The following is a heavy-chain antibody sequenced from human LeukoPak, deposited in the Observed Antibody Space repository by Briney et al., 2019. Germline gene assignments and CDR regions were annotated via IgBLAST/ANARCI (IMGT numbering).Heavy chain of an antibody. J-gene: IGHJ6*03. D-gene: IGHD6-13*01. CDR3: ARHTYSSSRAVYYYYMDV. V-gene: IGHV4-39*01. CDR2: IYYSGST. CDR1: GGSISSSSYY. Sequence: MTSETLSLTCTVSGGSISSSSYYWGWIRQPPGKGLEWIGSIYYSGSTYYNPSLKSRVTKSVDTSKNQFSLKLSSVTAADTAVYYCARHTYSSSRAVYYYYMDVWGKGTTVTVSS.